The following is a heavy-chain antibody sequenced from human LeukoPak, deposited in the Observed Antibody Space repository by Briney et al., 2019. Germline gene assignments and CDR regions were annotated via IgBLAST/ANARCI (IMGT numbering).Heavy chain of an antibody. D-gene: IGHD2-2*01. Sequence: PGGSLRLSCAASGFTFSNAWMSWVRQAPGKGLEWVGRIKSKTDGGTTDYAAPVKGRFTNSRDDSKNTLYLQMNSLKTEDTAVYYCTTLPQDIVVVPAAGGQGTLVTVSS. V-gene: IGHV3-15*01. CDR1: GFTFSNAW. CDR2: IKSKTDGGTT. J-gene: IGHJ4*02. CDR3: TTLPQDIVVVPAA.